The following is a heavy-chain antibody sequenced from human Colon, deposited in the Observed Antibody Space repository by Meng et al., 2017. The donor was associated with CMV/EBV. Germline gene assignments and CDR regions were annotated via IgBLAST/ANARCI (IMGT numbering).Heavy chain of an antibody. D-gene: IGHD3-3*01. CDR3: ARRADLDWSGYFLFDY. CDR1: GDSISSGNYY. Sequence: SETLSLTCSVSGDSISSGNYYWAWIRQFPGRGLEWLGSISYSGTTYYNPSLKSRVTISVDTSRNHFSLKLTSVTAADTAIYYCARRADLDWSGYFLFDYWGQGSLVTVSS. J-gene: IGHJ4*02. CDR2: ISYSGTT. V-gene: IGHV4-39*07.